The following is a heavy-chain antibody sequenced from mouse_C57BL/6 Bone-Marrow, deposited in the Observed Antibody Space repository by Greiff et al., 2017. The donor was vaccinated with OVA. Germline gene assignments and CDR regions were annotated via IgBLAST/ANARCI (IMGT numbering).Heavy chain of an antibody. Sequence: VQLQQSGAELVRPGASVKLSCTASGFNFTDYYMHWVKQRPEQGLEWIGRIDPADGDTYYAPKFQGKATMPADTSSNPASLQLSSLTSVDTAVYYGTTDISGYGWFAYWGQGTLVTVSA. CDR2: IDPADGDT. D-gene: IGHD3-2*02. J-gene: IGHJ3*01. V-gene: IGHV14-1*01. CDR1: GFNFTDYY. CDR3: TTDISGYGWFAY.